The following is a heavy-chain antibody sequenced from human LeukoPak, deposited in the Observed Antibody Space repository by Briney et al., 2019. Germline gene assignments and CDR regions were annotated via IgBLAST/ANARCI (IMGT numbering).Heavy chain of an antibody. D-gene: IGHD3-22*01. CDR3: ARLVRGYYDSSGYPDY. V-gene: IGHV4-39*01. Sequence: SETLSLTCTVSGGSISSSSYYWGWIRQPPGKGLGWIGSIYYSGSTYYNPSLKSRVTISVDTSKNQFSLKLSSVTAADTAVYYCARLVRGYYDSSGYPDYWGQGTLVTVSS. CDR1: GGSISSSSYY. CDR2: IYYSGST. J-gene: IGHJ4*02.